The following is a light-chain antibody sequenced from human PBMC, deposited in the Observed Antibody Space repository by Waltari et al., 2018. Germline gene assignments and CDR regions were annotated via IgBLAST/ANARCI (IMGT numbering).Light chain of an antibody. CDR3: QQTYSTPPFT. Sequence: DIQMTQSPSSLSASVGARVPITCRASQSITTYLNWYQQKPGKAPNLLIYGASSLQSGVPSRFSGSGSGTDFTLTISSLQPEDFATYYCQQTYSTPPFTFGPGTKVDI. V-gene: IGKV1-39*01. CDR1: QSITTY. J-gene: IGKJ3*01. CDR2: GAS.